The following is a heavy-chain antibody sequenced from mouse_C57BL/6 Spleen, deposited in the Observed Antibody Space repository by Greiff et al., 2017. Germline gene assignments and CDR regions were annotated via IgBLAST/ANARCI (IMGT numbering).Heavy chain of an antibody. CDR2: IDPSASAT. J-gene: IGHJ3*01. V-gene: IGHV1-52*01. CDR3: ACRGHYGNFDY. Sequence: QVQLQQPGAELVRPGSSVKLSCKASGYTFTSYWMHWVKQRPIQGLEWIGNIDPSASATHYNQKFKDKATLTVDNSSSTAYMQLSSLTSEDSSVYSCACRGHYGNFDYWGQGTLVTVSA. CDR1: GYTFTSYW. D-gene: IGHD2-1*01.